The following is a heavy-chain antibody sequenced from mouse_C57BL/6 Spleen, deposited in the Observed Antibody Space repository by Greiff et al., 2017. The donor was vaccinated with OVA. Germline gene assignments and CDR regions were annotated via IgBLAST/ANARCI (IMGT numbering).Heavy chain of an antibody. CDR1: GYTFTSYW. J-gene: IGHJ4*01. CDR3: ASSLYYYGSSYAMDY. Sequence: VKLQQPGTELVKPGASVKLSCKASGYTFTSYWMHWVKQRPGQGLEWIGNINPSNGGTNYNEKFKSKATLTVDKSSSTAYMQLSSLTSEDSAVYYCASSLYYYGSSYAMDYWGQGTSVTVSS. D-gene: IGHD1-1*01. V-gene: IGHV1-53*01. CDR2: INPSNGGT.